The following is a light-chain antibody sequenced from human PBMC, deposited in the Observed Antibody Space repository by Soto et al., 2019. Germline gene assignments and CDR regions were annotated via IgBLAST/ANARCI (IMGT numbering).Light chain of an antibody. Sequence: IPWTQSPSSLSASVGDRVTVTCRASRGMSSFLAWYQLKPGKAPKLLIYTASTLQTGVPSRFSGSGSGTDFTLTISSLQPEDFATYYCQQLYTYTLTFGGGNKVDIK. CDR2: TAS. V-gene: IGKV1-9*01. J-gene: IGKJ4*01. CDR1: RGMSSF. CDR3: QQLYTYTLT.